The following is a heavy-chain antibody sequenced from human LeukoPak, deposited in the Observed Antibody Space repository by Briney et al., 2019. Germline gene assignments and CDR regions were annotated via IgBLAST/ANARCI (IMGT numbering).Heavy chain of an antibody. Sequence: ASVKVSCTASGYTFTSYGISWVRQAPGQGLEWMGWISAYNGNTNYAQKLQGRVTMTTDTSTSTAYMELRSLRSDDTAVYYCARDPAVLYYFDYWGQGTLVTVSS. CDR3: ARDPAVLYYFDY. CDR2: ISAYNGNT. D-gene: IGHD2-8*02. J-gene: IGHJ4*02. CDR1: GYTFTSYG. V-gene: IGHV1-18*01.